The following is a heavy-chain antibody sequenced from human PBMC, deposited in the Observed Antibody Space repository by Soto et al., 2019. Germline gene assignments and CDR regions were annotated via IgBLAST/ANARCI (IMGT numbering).Heavy chain of an antibody. Sequence: SETLSLTCTVSGGSISPFYWSWVRQPPGKGLEWIGYLYYSGNTNYNPSLKSRVTISVDASKNQVSLRLTSVTAADTAVYYCARVGGVAARNFDYWGQGTVVTRLL. CDR2: LYYSGNT. CDR3: ARVGGVAARNFDY. J-gene: IGHJ4*02. CDR1: GGSISPFY. D-gene: IGHD2-15*01. V-gene: IGHV4-59*01.